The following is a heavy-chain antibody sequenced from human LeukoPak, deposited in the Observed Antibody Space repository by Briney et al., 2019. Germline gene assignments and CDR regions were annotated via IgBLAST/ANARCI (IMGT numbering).Heavy chain of an antibody. CDR1: GFTFSSYA. J-gene: IGHJ4*02. V-gene: IGHV3-23*01. CDR2: ISGSGGST. Sequence: GGSLRLSCAASGFTFSSYAMSWVRQAPGKGLEWVSAISGSGGSTYYADSVKGRFTISRDNSKNTLYLQMNSLRAEDTAVYYCAKGGPNTYYYDSSGYYYFDYWGQGTLVTVSS. D-gene: IGHD3-22*01. CDR3: AKGGPNTYYYDSSGYYYFDY.